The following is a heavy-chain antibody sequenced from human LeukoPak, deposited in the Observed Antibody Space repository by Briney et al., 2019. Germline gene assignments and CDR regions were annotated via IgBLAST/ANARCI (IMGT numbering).Heavy chain of an antibody. CDR1: GGSVTTYY. CDR2: IYYSGST. V-gene: IGHV4-59*06. Sequence: SETLSLTCTVSGGSVTTYYWSWIRQHPGKGLEWIGYIYYSGSTYYNPSLKSRVTISVDTSKNQFSLKLSSVTAADTAVYYCARVPITMVRGVLDYWGQGTLVTVSS. J-gene: IGHJ4*02. D-gene: IGHD3-10*01. CDR3: ARVPITMVRGVLDY.